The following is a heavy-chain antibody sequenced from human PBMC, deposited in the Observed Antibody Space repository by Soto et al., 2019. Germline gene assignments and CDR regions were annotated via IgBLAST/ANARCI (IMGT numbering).Heavy chain of an antibody. CDR1: GGRISSYY. J-gene: IGHJ4*02. CDR2: IYYSGST. Sequence: PXATLWLTFTVSGGRISSYYWSWIRQPPGKGLEWIGYIYYSGSTNYNPSLKSRVTISVDTSKNQFSLKLSSVTAADTAVYYCARETGSGSYYNEWGQGTLVTVSS. V-gene: IGHV4-59*01. D-gene: IGHD3-10*01. CDR3: ARETGSGSYYNE.